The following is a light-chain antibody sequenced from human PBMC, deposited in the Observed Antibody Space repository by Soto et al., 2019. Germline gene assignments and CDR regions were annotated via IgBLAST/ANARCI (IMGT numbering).Light chain of an antibody. CDR2: GAS. V-gene: IGKV3-20*01. CDR3: QQYGNSPIT. CDR1: QSVSTTY. J-gene: IGKJ5*01. Sequence: MVLTQSPATLSLSPGERATLACRASQSVSTTYVAWYQQKAGQAPRLLISGASSRATGVPDRFSGSGSGTDFTLTITRLEPEDFALYYCQQYGNSPITFGQGTRLEIK.